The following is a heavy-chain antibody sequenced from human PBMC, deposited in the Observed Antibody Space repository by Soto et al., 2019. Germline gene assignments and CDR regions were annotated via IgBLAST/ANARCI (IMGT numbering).Heavy chain of an antibody. CDR2: INAGNGNT. Sequence: ASVKVSCKASGYTFTSYAMHWVRQAPGQRLEWMGWINAGNGNTKYSQKFQGRVTITGDTSVSTAYMELSSLRSEDTAVYYCARAVGEIYYYYGMDVWGQGTTVTVSS. D-gene: IGHD1-26*01. CDR1: GYTFTSYA. J-gene: IGHJ6*02. CDR3: ARAVGEIYYYYGMDV. V-gene: IGHV1-3*01.